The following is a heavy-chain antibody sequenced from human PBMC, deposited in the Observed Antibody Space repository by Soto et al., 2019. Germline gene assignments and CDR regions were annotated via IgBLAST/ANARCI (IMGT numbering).Heavy chain of an antibody. V-gene: IGHV4-28*01. D-gene: IGHD1-26*01. CDR1: WCNIGNINW. CDR3: ARREIQGPIDY. CDR2: IYYSGTT. Sequence: LSYAVSWCNIGNINWWGRIRQPPGKGLEWIGYIYYSGTTYYNPSLKSRVTMSVDTSKNQFSLKLTSVTAVDTAVYYCARREIQGPIDYWGQGTLVIVS. J-gene: IGHJ4*02.